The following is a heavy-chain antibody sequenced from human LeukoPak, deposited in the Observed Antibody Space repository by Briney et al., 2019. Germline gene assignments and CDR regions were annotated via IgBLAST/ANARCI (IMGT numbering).Heavy chain of an antibody. Sequence: GGSLRLSCAASGFTFSSYAMSWVRQAPGKGLEWVSAISGSGGSTYYADSVKGRFTISRDNSKNTLYLQMNSLRAEDTAVYYCAKGRVFDWISIPFDYWGQGTLVTVSS. CDR2: ISGSGGST. J-gene: IGHJ4*02. D-gene: IGHD3-9*01. CDR1: GFTFSSYA. V-gene: IGHV3-23*01. CDR3: AKGRVFDWISIPFDY.